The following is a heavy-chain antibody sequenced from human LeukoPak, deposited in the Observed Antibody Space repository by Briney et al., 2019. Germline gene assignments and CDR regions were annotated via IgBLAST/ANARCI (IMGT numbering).Heavy chain of an antibody. J-gene: IGHJ3*02. D-gene: IGHD4-23*01. Sequence: SETLSLTCTVSGGSISSYYWSWIRQPPGKGLELIGYIYYSGSTNYNPSLKSRVTISVDTSKNQFSLKLSSVTAADTAVYYCAREKTTVVTPDDAFDIWGQGTMVTVSS. CDR2: IYYSGST. CDR1: GGSISSYY. CDR3: AREKTTVVTPDDAFDI. V-gene: IGHV4-59*01.